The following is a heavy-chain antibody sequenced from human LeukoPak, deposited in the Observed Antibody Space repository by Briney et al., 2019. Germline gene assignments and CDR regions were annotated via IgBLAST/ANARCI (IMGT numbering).Heavy chain of an antibody. Sequence: PGGSLRLSCAASGFTVSSNYMSWVRQAPGKGLEWVSYISSSGSTIYYADSVKGRFTISRDNAKNSLYLQMNSLRAEDTAVYYCASMGYYYDSSGYYRYWGQGTLVTVSS. CDR2: ISSSGSTI. J-gene: IGHJ4*02. D-gene: IGHD3-22*01. V-gene: IGHV3-11*01. CDR3: ASMGYYYDSSGYYRY. CDR1: GFTVSSNY.